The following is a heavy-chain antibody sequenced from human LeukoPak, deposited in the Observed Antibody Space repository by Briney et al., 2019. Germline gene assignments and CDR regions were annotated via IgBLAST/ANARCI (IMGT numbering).Heavy chain of an antibody. J-gene: IGHJ6*03. V-gene: IGHV4-39*07. CDR1: GGSISSSSYY. CDR3: ARTTGGYVRGPGYSYYYYMDV. Sequence: SETLSLTCTVSGGSISSSSYYWGWIRQPPGKGLEWIGSIYYSGSTHYNPSLKSRVTISVDTSKNQFSLKLRSVTAADTAVYYCARTTGGYVRGPGYSYYYYMDVWGKGTTVTISS. D-gene: IGHD3-16*01. CDR2: IYYSGST.